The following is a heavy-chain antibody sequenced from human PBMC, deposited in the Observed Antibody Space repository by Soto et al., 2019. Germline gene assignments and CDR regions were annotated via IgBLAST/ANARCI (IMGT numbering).Heavy chain of an antibody. J-gene: IGHJ2*01. Sequence: SETLSLTCTVSGGSISTYYWSWIRQPPGKGLEWIRYIYDSGSTDYNPSLKSRVTISVDTSKNQFSLKLSSVTAADTAVYYCARHGGRYCSGGTCYIYWHFDLWGRGTLVT. D-gene: IGHD2-15*01. CDR2: IYDSGST. V-gene: IGHV4-59*08. CDR3: ARHGGRYCSGGTCYIYWHFDL. CDR1: GGSISTYY.